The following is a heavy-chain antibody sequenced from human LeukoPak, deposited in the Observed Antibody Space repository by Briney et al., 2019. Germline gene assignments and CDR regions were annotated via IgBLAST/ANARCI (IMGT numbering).Heavy chain of an antibody. V-gene: IGHV4-61*02. Sequence: SETLSLTCAVSGYSISSGYYWGWIRQPAGKGLEWIGRIYTSGSTNYNPSLKSRVTISVDTSKNQFSLKLSSVTAADTAVYYCARDSGSYLGAFDIWGQGTMVTVSS. CDR1: GYSISSGYY. CDR2: IYTSGST. CDR3: ARDSGSYLGAFDI. D-gene: IGHD1-26*01. J-gene: IGHJ3*02.